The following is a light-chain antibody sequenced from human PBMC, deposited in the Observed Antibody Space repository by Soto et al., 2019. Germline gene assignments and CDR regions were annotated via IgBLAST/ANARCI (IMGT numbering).Light chain of an antibody. V-gene: IGKV3-20*01. CDR3: QHYDNSPPSVT. J-gene: IGKJ3*01. Sequence: EIVLTQSPDTLSLSPGERATLSCRASQSVSSDYVVWYQQKPGQAPRLLIYGASRRATGIPDRFSGSGSGTDFILTLSRLEPEDFAVYYCQHYDNSPPSVTFGPGTKVDIK. CDR1: QSVSSDY. CDR2: GAS.